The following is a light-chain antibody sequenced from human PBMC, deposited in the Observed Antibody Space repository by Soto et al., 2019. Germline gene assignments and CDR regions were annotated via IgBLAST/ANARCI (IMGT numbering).Light chain of an antibody. CDR3: QSSDSSLSGYVV. V-gene: IGLV1-40*01. J-gene: IGLJ2*01. Sequence: QSVLTQPPSVSGAPGQRVTISCTGSSSNIGAGYDVHWYQQLPRTAPKLLIYGNSNRPSGVPDRFSGSKSGTSASLAITGLLAEDEADYYCQSSDSSLSGYVVFGGGTKLTVL. CDR2: GNS. CDR1: SSNIGAGYD.